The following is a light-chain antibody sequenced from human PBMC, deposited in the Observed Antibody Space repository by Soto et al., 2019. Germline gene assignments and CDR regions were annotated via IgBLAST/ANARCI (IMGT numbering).Light chain of an antibody. CDR1: QSVSGGS. V-gene: IGKV3-20*01. CDR2: GAS. J-gene: IGKJ1*01. CDR3: QQYGTSPRT. Sequence: EIVLTQSPGTLSLSPGERATLSCRASQSVSGGSLAWYQQRPGQAPRLLIYGASSRATGIPDRFSGSGSGTDFTLTITRLEPEDFAVYYCQQYGTSPRTFGQGTKV.